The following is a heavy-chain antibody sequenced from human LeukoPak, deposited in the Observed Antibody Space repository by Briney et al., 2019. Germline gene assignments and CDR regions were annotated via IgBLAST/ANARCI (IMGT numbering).Heavy chain of an antibody. CDR1: GYTFTGYY. V-gene: IGHV1-2*02. Sequence: ASVKVSCKASGYTFTGYYMHWVRQAPGQGLEWMGWINPNSGGTNYAQKFQGRDTMTRDTSISTAYMELSRLRSDDTAVYYCARDRGFAVVVAATFTFDYWGQGTLVTVSS. CDR3: ARDRGFAVVVAATFTFDY. J-gene: IGHJ4*02. CDR2: INPNSGGT. D-gene: IGHD2-15*01.